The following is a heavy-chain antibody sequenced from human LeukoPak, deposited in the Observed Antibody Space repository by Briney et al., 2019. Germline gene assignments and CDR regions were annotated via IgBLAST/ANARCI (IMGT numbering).Heavy chain of an antibody. CDR1: GLTYSNYW. CDR2: IHQDGSER. Sequence: GGSLRLSCAASGLTYSNYWMSWVRQVPGKGLEFVASIHQDGSEREYVDSVKGRFTISRDNAKNSLYLQMISLRAEDTAVYYCARWRGAQSEFEYWGQGTLVTVSS. V-gene: IGHV3-7*01. CDR3: ARWRGAQSEFEY. D-gene: IGHD3-3*01. J-gene: IGHJ4*02.